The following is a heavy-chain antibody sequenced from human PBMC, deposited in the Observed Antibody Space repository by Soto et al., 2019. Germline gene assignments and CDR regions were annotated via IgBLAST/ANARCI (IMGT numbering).Heavy chain of an antibody. Sequence: PSETLSLTXTVFGASISYGGFSWSWIRQSPGKGLEWIGYINHFESTYFHPSFKSRLSMSIDTSKNQFSLKLSSVTAADTAVYYCARDLDYYDSSGYGWFDPWGQGTLVTVSS. J-gene: IGHJ5*02. CDR1: GASISYGGFS. D-gene: IGHD3-22*01. CDR2: INHFEST. V-gene: IGHV4-30-2*06. CDR3: ARDLDYYDSSGYGWFDP.